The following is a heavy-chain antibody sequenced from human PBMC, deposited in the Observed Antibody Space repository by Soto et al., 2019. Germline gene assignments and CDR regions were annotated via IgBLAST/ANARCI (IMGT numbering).Heavy chain of an antibody. CDR3: ARILRSGYYLDY. CDR1: GGSISSGGYY. Sequence: SGTLSLTCTVSGGSISSGGYYWSWIRQHPGKGLEWIGYIYYSGSTYYNPSLKSRVTISVDTSKNQFSLKLSSVTAADTAVYYCARILRSGYYLDYWGQGTLVIVSS. J-gene: IGHJ4*02. D-gene: IGHD3-22*01. V-gene: IGHV4-31*03. CDR2: IYYSGST.